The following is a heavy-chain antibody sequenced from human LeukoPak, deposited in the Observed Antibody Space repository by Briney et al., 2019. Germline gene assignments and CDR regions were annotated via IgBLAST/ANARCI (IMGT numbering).Heavy chain of an antibody. CDR3: ARGSSPYCSSTSCYMDV. Sequence: TGGSLRLSCAASGFTFNNYGMHWVRQAPGKGLEWVAAIWYDGSNKYYADSVKGRFTISRANSKNTLYLQMNSLRGEDTAVYYCARGSSPYCSSTSCYMDVWGQGTTVIVSS. J-gene: IGHJ6*02. D-gene: IGHD2-2*01. CDR2: IWYDGSNK. CDR1: GFTFNNYG. V-gene: IGHV3-33*01.